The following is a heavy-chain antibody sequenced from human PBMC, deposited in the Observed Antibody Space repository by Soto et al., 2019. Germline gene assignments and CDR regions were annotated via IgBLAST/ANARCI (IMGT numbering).Heavy chain of an antibody. CDR3: AKDIRTHSSGCPDY. J-gene: IGHJ4*02. V-gene: IGHV3-9*01. D-gene: IGHD6-19*01. CDR2: ISWNSGSI. CDR1: GFTFDDYA. Sequence: CLRLSCAASGFTFDDYAMHWVRQAPGKGLEWVSGISWNSGSIGYADSVKGRFTISRDNAKNSLYLQMNSLRAEDTALYYCAKDIRTHSSGCPDYWGQGTLVTVSS.